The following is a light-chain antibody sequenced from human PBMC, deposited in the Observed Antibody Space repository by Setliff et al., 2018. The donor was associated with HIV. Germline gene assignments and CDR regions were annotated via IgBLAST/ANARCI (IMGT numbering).Light chain of an antibody. CDR1: QSVSSN. Sequence: EIVMTQSPDTLSVSPGESVTLSCRASQSVSSNLAWYQQKPGQAPRLLIFAASTRATGTPARFSGSGSGTEFTLTISSLQPEDFAVYYCQQYKSWPPLTFGGGTKV. CDR2: AAS. V-gene: IGKV3-15*01. J-gene: IGKJ4*01. CDR3: QQYKSWPPLT.